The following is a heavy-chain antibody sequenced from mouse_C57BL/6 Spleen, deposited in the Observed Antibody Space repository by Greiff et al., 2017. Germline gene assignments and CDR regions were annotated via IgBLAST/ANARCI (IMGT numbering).Heavy chain of an antibody. CDR2: ISSGSSTI. J-gene: IGHJ4*01. CDR3: GRTSSGYGYYAMDY. CDR1: GFTFSDYG. D-gene: IGHD3-2*02. V-gene: IGHV5-17*01. Sequence: EVQRVQSGGGLVKPGGSLKLSCAASGFTFSDYGMHWVRQAPEKGLEWVAYISSGSSTIYYADTVKGRFTIARDNAENTLFLQMTSLRSEDTAMYYCGRTSSGYGYYAMDYWGQGTSVTVSS.